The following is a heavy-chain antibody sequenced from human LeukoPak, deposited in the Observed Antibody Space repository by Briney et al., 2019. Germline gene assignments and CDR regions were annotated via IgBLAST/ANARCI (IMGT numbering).Heavy chain of an antibody. J-gene: IGHJ4*02. Sequence: GGSLRLSCEVSGFSVRKNYMSWVRQAPGKGLEWVSILYSGGTTYSADSVKGRFTISRHQSKNTLYLQLNSLRVDDTAVYCCARRAPTNYFFDNWGQGTLVTVSS. CDR2: LYSGGTT. V-gene: IGHV3-53*04. D-gene: IGHD1-1*01. CDR1: GFSVRKNY. CDR3: ARRAPTNYFFDN.